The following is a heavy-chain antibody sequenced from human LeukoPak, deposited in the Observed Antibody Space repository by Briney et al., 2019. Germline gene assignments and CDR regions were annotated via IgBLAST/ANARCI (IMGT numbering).Heavy chain of an antibody. Sequence: KPSETLSLTCTVSGGSISSSPYYWGWIRQPPGKGLEWIGSIYYSGSTYYSPSLKSRVTISVDTSKNQFSPKLSSVTAADTAVYYCASPPSRYHCSSSPSYYYYYMDVWGKGTTVTVSS. CDR1: GGSISSSPYY. J-gene: IGHJ6*03. D-gene: IGHD6-6*01. V-gene: IGHV4-39*07. CDR3: ASPPSRYHCSSSPSYYYYYMDV. CDR2: IYYSGST.